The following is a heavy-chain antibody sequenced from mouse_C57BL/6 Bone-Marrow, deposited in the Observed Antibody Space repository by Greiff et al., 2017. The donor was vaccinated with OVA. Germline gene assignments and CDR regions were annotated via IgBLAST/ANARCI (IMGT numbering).Heavy chain of an antibody. CDR1: GYTFTSYW. D-gene: IGHD4-1*01. Sequence: EVQLQQSGTVLARPGASVKMSCKTSGYTFTSYWMHWVKQRPGQGLEWIGAIYPGNRDTSYNQKFKGKAKLTAVTSASTAYMELSSLTNEDSAVYYCTRCPHWAYAMDYWGQGTSVTVSS. V-gene: IGHV1-5*01. J-gene: IGHJ4*01. CDR2: IYPGNRDT. CDR3: TRCPHWAYAMDY.